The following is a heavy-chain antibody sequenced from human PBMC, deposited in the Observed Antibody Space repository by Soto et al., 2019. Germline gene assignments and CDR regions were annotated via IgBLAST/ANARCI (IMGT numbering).Heavy chain of an antibody. CDR1: GFTFSSYG. D-gene: IGHD6-19*01. J-gene: IGHJ4*02. CDR3: AKEDGSGWYSYYY. V-gene: IGHV3-30*18. CDR2: ISYDGSNK. Sequence: QVQLVESGGGVVQPGRSLRLSCAASGFTFSSYGMHWVRQAPGKGLEWVAVISYDGSNKYYADSVKGRFTISRDNSKNTLYLQMNSLRAEDTAVYYCAKEDGSGWYSYYYWGQGTLVTVSS.